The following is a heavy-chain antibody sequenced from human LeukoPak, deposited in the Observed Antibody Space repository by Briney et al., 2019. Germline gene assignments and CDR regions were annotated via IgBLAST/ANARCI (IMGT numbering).Heavy chain of an antibody. CDR3: ATNYYYGSGSGANWFDP. V-gene: IGHV7-4-1*02. CDR2: INTNTGNP. CDR1: GYTFTSYA. J-gene: IGHJ5*02. D-gene: IGHD3-10*01. Sequence: AASVKVSCKASGYTFTSYAMNWVRQAPGQGLEWMGWINTNTGNPTYAQGFTGRFVFSLDTSVSTAYLQISSLKAEDTAVYYCATNYYYGSGSGANWFDPWGQGTLVTVSS.